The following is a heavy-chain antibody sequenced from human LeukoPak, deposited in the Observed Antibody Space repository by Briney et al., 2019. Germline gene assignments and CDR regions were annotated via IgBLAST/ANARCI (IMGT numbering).Heavy chain of an antibody. CDR3: ARRPLAGFGY. V-gene: IGHV4-34*01. J-gene: IGHJ4*02. CDR1: GGSFSGYY. Sequence: PSETLSLTCAVYGGSFSGYYWSWIRQPPGKGLEWIGEVNHSGSTNYNPSLKSRVTISVDTSKNQFSLKLSSVTAADTAVYYCARRPLAGFGYWGQGTLVTVSS. D-gene: IGHD6-19*01. CDR2: VNHSGST.